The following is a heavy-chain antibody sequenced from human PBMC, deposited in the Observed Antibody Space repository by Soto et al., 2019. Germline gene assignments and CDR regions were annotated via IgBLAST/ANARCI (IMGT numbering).Heavy chain of an antibody. Sequence: LSETLSLTCAVYGGSFSGYYWSWIRQPPGKGLEWIGEINHSGSTNYNPSLKSRVTISVDTSKNQFSPKLSSVTAADTAVYYCARRIGGYYGSGSYYNYWGQGTLVTVSS. CDR3: ARRIGGYYGSGSYYNY. V-gene: IGHV4-34*01. CDR2: INHSGST. J-gene: IGHJ4*02. CDR1: GGSFSGYY. D-gene: IGHD3-10*01.